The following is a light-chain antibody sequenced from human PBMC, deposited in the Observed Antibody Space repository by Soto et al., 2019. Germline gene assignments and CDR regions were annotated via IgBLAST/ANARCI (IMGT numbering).Light chain of an antibody. CDR2: LGS. J-gene: IGKJ2*01. Sequence: DIVMTQSPLSLPVTPGEPASISCRSSQSLLHSNGYNYLDWYLQKPGQSPQLLIYLGSNRASGVPDRFSGSGSGTDFTLKISRVEAEDVGVYYCMQALQTRNTFSQGTKLEIK. CDR1: QSLLHSNGYNY. V-gene: IGKV2-28*01. CDR3: MQALQTRNT.